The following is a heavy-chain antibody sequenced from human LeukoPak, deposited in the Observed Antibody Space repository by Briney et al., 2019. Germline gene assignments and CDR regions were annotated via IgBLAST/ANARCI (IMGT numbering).Heavy chain of an antibody. CDR3: ARRYRLDYYYYYGMDV. J-gene: IGHJ6*02. Sequence: ASVKVSCKASGYTFTGYYMHWVRQAPGQGLEWMGWINPNSGGTNYAQKFQGRVTMTGDTSISTAYMELSRLRSDDTAVYYCARRYRLDYYYYYGMDVWGQGTTVTVSS. V-gene: IGHV1-2*02. CDR2: INPNSGGT. CDR1: GYTFTGYY. D-gene: IGHD5-18*01.